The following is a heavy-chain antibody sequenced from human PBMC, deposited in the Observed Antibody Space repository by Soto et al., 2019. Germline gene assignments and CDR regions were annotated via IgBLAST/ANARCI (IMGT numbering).Heavy chain of an antibody. CDR1: GFTFSSYA. Sequence: QVQLVESGGGVVQPGRSLRLSCAASGFTFSSYAMHWVRQAPGKGLEWVAVISYDGSNKYYADSVKGRFTISRDNSKNTLYLQMTSLRAEDPAVYYCAGVNYDFWSGYGPPDYWGEGTLVTVSS. V-gene: IGHV3-30-3*01. D-gene: IGHD3-3*01. J-gene: IGHJ4*02. CDR3: AGVNYDFWSGYGPPDY. CDR2: ISYDGSNK.